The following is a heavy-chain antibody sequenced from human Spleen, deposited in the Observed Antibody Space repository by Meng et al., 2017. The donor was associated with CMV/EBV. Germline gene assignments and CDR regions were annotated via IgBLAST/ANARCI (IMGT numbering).Heavy chain of an antibody. CDR2: ISAYNGNT. J-gene: IGHJ6*02. Sequence: ASVKVSCKASGYTFTSYGISWVRQAPGQGLEWMGWISAYNGNTNYAQKLQGRVTISRDNAKNSLYLQMNSLRAEDTAVYYCARAAPGYSYYYYGMDVWGQGTTVTVSS. CDR3: ARAAPGYSYYYYGMDV. D-gene: IGHD3-9*01. V-gene: IGHV1-18*01. CDR1: GYTFTSYG.